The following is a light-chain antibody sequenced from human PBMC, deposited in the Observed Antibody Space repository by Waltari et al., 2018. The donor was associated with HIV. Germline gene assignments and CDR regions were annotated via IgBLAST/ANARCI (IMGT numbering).Light chain of an antibody. Sequence: TQSPATLSVSPGERVTLSCSASQTVGANVAWYKQKPGQAPRLLIFGASTRASVIPDRFSGSGSGTDFTLTISSLQSEDFAIYYCQQYNRWPWTFGQGTRVEV. CDR1: QTVGAN. CDR2: GAS. J-gene: IGKJ1*01. CDR3: QQYNRWPWT. V-gene: IGKV3-15*01.